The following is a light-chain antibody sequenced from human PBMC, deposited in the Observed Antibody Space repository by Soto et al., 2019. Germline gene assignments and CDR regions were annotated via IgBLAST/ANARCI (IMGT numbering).Light chain of an antibody. CDR2: DAS. Sequence: EIGLTQSPATLSLSPGERATLSCSASQSVSSYLAWYQQKPGQAPRLLIYDASTGATGIPARFSGSGSGTDFTLTISSLEPEDFAVYYWQQRSNWPPSFGQGTKVEI. CDR3: QQRSNWPPS. CDR1: QSVSSY. V-gene: IGKV3-11*01. J-gene: IGKJ1*01.